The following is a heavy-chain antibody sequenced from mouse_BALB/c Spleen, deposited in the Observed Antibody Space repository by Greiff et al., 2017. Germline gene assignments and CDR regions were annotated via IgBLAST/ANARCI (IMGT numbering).Heavy chain of an antibody. CDR3: VIGQYGKIYAMDY. D-gene: IGHD2-10*02. CDR2: ISSGSSTI. V-gene: IGHV5-17*02. Sequence: EVMLVESGGGLVQPGGSRKLSCAASGFTFSSFGMHWVRQAPEKGLEWVAYISSGSSTIYYADTVKGRFTISRDNPKNTLFLQMTSLRSEDTAMYYCVIGQYGKIYAMDYWGQGTSVTVSS. J-gene: IGHJ4*01. CDR1: GFTFSSFG.